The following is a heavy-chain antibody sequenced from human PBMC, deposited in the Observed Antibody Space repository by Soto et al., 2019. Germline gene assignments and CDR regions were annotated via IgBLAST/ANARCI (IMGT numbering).Heavy chain of an antibody. CDR1: GGTFSSFA. Sequence: QVQLVQSGAEVKKPGSSVKVSCKASGGTFSSFAISWVRQAPGQGVEWMGGIIPIFGTTNYAQKFQGRVTITADESTSTAYMEVTTLRSEDTAVYYCARDRDHTYDYWGQGTLVTVSS. V-gene: IGHV1-69*01. J-gene: IGHJ4*02. CDR3: ARDRDHTYDY. CDR2: IIPIFGTT.